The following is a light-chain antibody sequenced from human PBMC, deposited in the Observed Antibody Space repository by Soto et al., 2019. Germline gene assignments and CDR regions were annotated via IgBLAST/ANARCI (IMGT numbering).Light chain of an antibody. CDR2: GAS. J-gene: IGKJ1*01. Sequence: EIVMTQSPATLSVSPGERATLSCRASQSISSNLAWYQQKPGQAPRPLIYGASTRATGIPARFSGSGSGTDFTLTISDVEPEDFAVYYCHQRQSWPRTCGQGTKGDI. V-gene: IGKV3D-15*01. CDR1: QSISSN. CDR3: HQRQSWPRT.